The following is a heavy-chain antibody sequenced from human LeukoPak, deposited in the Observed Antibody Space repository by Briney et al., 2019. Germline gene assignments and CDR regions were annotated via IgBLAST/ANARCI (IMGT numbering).Heavy chain of an antibody. D-gene: IGHD3-3*01. Sequence: SETLSFTCTVSGVSISSYCWSWIRQPPGKGLEWIGYIFYSGSTNYNPSLKSRVTISVDTSKNQFSLKRSSVTAADTAVYYCVRSDDFWSGYYGYWGQGTLVTVSS. CDR3: VRSDDFWSGYYGY. V-gene: IGHV4-59*01. CDR1: GVSISSYC. CDR2: IFYSGST. J-gene: IGHJ4*02.